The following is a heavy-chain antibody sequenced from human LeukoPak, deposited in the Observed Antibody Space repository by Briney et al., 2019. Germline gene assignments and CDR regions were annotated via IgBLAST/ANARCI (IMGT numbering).Heavy chain of an antibody. CDR1: GYTFTSYY. D-gene: IGHD5-12*01. CDR3: ARSYSGYDLYDY. CDR2: INPNSGGT. J-gene: IGHJ4*02. Sequence: GASVTVSCKASGYTFTSYYMHWVRQAPGQGLEWMGWINPNSGGTNYAQKFQGWVTMTRDTSISTAYMELSRLRSDDTAVYYCARSYSGYDLYDYWGQGTLVTVSS. V-gene: IGHV1-2*04.